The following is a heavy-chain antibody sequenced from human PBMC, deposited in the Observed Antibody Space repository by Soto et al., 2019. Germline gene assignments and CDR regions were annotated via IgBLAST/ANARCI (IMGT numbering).Heavy chain of an antibody. CDR3: ARDRGYSTFDI. CDR2: MNQGGSEI. J-gene: IGHJ3*02. Sequence: EVQLVESGGGLVQSGGSLRLFCGASGFSFSSYWMSWVRQAPGKGLEWVANMNQGGSEINYVDSVRGRFTISRDNAKNLLYLQMNSLRVEDTAVYHCARDRGYSTFDIWGQGTMVTVSS. V-gene: IGHV3-7*01. D-gene: IGHD2-2*01. CDR1: GFSFSSYW.